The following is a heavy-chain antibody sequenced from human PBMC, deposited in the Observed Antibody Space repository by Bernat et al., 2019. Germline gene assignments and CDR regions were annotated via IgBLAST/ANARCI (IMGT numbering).Heavy chain of an antibody. J-gene: IGHJ6*02. CDR2: ISGSGGST. Sequence: EVQLVESGGGLVQPGGSLRLSCAASGFTFSSYAMRWVRQAPGKGLEWVSAISGSGGSTYYADSVKGRFTVSRDNSKNTLYPQMNSLRAEDTAVYYCAKDARQRVGLRDCYYGMDVWGQGTTVTVSS. V-gene: IGHV3-23*04. CDR1: GFTFSSYA. CDR3: AKDARQRVGLRDCYYGMDV. D-gene: IGHD5-18*01.